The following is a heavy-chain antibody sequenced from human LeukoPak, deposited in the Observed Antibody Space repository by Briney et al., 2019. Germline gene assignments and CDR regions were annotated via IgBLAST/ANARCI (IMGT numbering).Heavy chain of an antibody. CDR2: INHSGST. CDR3: ARGRSVRAYYYGSGSSTLDY. D-gene: IGHD3-10*01. V-gene: IGHV4-34*01. J-gene: IGHJ4*02. CDR1: GGSFSGYY. Sequence: PSETLSLTCAVYGGSFSGYYWSWIRQPPGKGLEWIGEINHSGSTNYNPSLKSRVTISVDTSKNQFPLKLSSVTAADTAVYYCARGRSVRAYYYGSGSSTLDYWGQGTLVTVSS.